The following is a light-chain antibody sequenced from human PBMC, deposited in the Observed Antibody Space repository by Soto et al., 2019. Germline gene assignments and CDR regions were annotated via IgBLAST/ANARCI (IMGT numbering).Light chain of an antibody. J-gene: IGLJ1*01. V-gene: IGLV2-8*01. CDR3: MSYVGSNIFV. CDR2: EVT. CDR1: SGDVGGYYY. Sequence: QSVLTQPPSASGSPGQSVTISCTGTSGDVGGYYYVSWYQHHPGKVPKLIIYEVTKRPSGVPDRFSGSKSGNTASLTVSGLQAEDEADYYCMSYVGSNIFVFXTGTKVTV.